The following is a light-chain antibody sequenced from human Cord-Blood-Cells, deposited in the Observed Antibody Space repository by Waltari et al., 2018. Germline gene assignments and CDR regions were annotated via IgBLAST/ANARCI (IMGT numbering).Light chain of an antibody. Sequence: DIQMTQSPSSLSASVGDRVTITYKASQSISSYVNWYQQKPGKASKLLIYAASSLQRGVPSRFSGSGSGTDFTLTINSLQPEDFATYYCQQSYSTPYTFGQGTKLEIK. CDR1: QSISSY. CDR2: AAS. J-gene: IGKJ2*01. V-gene: IGKV1-39*01. CDR3: QQSYSTPYT.